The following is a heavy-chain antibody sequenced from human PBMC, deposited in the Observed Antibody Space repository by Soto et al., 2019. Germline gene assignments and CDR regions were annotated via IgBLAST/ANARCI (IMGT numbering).Heavy chain of an antibody. J-gene: IGHJ4*02. CDR1: GFTFSDHY. Sequence: EVQLVESGGGLVQPGGSLRLSCAASGFTFSDHYMDWVRQAPGKGLEWVGRSKNKADSYTTEYAASVKGRFTISRDGSKNSLFLQMNGLTTEDTAVYYCTVWGSGNDFGAAWGQGILVTVSS. V-gene: IGHV3-72*01. D-gene: IGHD3-10*01. CDR3: TVWGSGNDFGAA. CDR2: SKNKADSYTT.